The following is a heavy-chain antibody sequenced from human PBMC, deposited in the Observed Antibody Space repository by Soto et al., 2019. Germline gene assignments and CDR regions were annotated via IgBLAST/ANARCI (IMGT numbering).Heavy chain of an antibody. V-gene: IGHV3-23*01. D-gene: IGHD3-3*01. CDR1: GFTFTSFG. J-gene: IGHJ6*02. CDR3: PLLRATILVCV. Sequence: GGSLRLSCAASGFTFTSFGMSWVRQAPGKGLEWVASISAGGGSTYYADSVKGRFTISRDKSKNTLYLQMNSLRAEDTAVYHFPLLRATILVCVGDRGTRVPVS. CDR2: ISAGGGST.